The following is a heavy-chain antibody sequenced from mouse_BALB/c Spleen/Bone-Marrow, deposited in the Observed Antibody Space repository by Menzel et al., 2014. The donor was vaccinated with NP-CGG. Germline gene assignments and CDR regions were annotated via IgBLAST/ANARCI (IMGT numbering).Heavy chain of an antibody. J-gene: IGHJ4*01. V-gene: IGHV1-84*02. CDR3: ARQVRLFYAMDY. CDR2: IYPGSGNT. D-gene: IGHD2-14*01. Sequence: LVESGPELVKPGASVKISCKASGYTFTDYYINWVKQKPGQGLEWIGWIYPGSGNTKYNEKFKGKATLTVDTSSSTAYMQLSCLTSEDTAVYFCARQVRLFYAMDYWGQGTSVTVSS. CDR1: GYTFTDYY.